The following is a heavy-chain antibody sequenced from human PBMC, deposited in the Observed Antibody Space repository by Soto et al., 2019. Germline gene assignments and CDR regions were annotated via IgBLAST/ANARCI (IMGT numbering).Heavy chain of an antibody. V-gene: IGHV3-7*01. CDR2: IKSDGSEQ. CDR3: ARDTYGDYAY. D-gene: IGHD4-17*01. J-gene: IGHJ4*02. Sequence: EVQLVQSGGGLVQPGESLRLSCAASGFTFGNYWMSWVRQAPGEGLEWVANIKSDGSEQYYVDSVKGRFTISRDNAKKSLYLQMNSLRAEDTAVYYYARDTYGDYAYWGQGDLVTVSS. CDR1: GFTFGNYW.